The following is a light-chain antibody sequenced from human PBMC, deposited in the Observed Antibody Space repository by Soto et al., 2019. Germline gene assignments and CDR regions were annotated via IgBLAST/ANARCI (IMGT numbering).Light chain of an antibody. J-gene: IGKJ4*01. CDR3: QQRSDWPPGLT. CDR2: DVS. Sequence: EIVLTQSPGTLSLSPGERATLSCRASQSVTSRYLAWYQQKPGQAPRLLIYDVSNRATGIPARFSGSGSGTDFTLTINSLEPEDFAIYYCQQRSDWPPGLTFGGGTKVEIK. V-gene: IGKV3-11*01. CDR1: QSVTSRY.